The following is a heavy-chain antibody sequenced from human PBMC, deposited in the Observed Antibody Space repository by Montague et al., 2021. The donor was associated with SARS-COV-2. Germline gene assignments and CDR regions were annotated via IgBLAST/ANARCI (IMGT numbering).Heavy chain of an antibody. V-gene: IGHV4-34*01. J-gene: IGHJ5*02. D-gene: IGHD3-22*01. CDR1: GGSVSDYY. CDR3: ARGSRITMIVVVITDIWFDP. Sequence: SETLSLTCAVYGGSVSDYYWSWIRQPPGKGLEWIGEINHSGSTNYNPSLKSRVTTPVDTSKNQFSLKLTSVTAADTAVYYCARGSRITMIVVVITDIWFDPWGQGTLVTVSS. CDR2: INHSGST.